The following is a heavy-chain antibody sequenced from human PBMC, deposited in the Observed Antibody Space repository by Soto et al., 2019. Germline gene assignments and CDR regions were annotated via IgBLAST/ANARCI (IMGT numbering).Heavy chain of an antibody. CDR2: IWYDGSNK. V-gene: IGHV3-33*01. CDR1: GFTFSSYG. CDR3: AREHQLGIGFGY. D-gene: IGHD7-27*01. J-gene: IGHJ4*02. Sequence: QVQLVESGGGVVQPGRSLRLSCAASGFTFSSYGMHWVRQAPGKGLEWVAVIWYDGSNKYYADSVKGRFTISRDNSKNPLYLQMNSLRAEDTAVYYCAREHQLGIGFGYWGQGTLVTVSS.